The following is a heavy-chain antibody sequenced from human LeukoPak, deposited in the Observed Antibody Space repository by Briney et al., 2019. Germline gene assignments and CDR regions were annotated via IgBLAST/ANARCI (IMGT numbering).Heavy chain of an antibody. J-gene: IGHJ4*02. CDR1: GGSISSSSYY. V-gene: IGHV4-39*07. CDR3: ARGTIPEAFDY. CDR2: IYYIGTT. D-gene: IGHD1-1*01. Sequence: SGTLSLTCTVSGGSISSSSYYWGWIRQPPGKGLEWIGNIYYIGTTYYNPSLKSRVTISLDTSKSQFSLKLSSVTAADTAVYYCARGTIPEAFDYWGQGTLVTVSS.